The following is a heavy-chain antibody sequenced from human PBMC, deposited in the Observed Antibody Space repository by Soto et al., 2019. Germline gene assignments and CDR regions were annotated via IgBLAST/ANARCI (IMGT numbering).Heavy chain of an antibody. D-gene: IGHD2-21*01. CDR2: INPNSGAT. J-gene: IGHJ4*02. CDR1: GYTFTGYF. V-gene: IGHV1-2*02. CDR3: TIPRDYYSGY. Sequence: ASVKVSCKASGYTFTGYFMHWVRQAPGQGLEWMGWINPNSGATKYAQKFQGRVTLSRDTSIRTAYMELSGLKTEDTAVYYCTIPRDYYSGYWGQGTLVTVSS.